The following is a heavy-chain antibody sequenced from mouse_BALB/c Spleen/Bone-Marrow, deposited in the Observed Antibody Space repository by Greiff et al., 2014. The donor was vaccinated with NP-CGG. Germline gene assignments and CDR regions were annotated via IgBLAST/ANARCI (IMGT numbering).Heavy chain of an antibody. V-gene: IGHV5-17*02. J-gene: IGHJ2*01. Sequence: VKLMESAGGLVQPGGSRKLSCAASGFTFSSFGMHWVRQAPEKGLEWVAYISSGSSTIYYADTVKGRFTISRDNPKNTLFLQMTSLRSEDTAMYYCARDVPLYDVGYFDYWGQGTTLTVSS. CDR3: ARDVPLYDVGYFDY. D-gene: IGHD2-14*01. CDR1: GFTFSSFG. CDR2: ISSGSSTI.